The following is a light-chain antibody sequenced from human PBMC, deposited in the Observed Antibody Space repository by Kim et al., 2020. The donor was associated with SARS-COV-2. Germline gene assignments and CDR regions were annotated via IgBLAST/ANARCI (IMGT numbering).Light chain of an antibody. CDR2: GAS. CDR1: QSVRSN. Sequence: EIVMTQSPATLSVSPGERATLSCRASQSVRSNLAWYQQKPSQAPRLLIYGASTRATGIPARFSGSGSGTEFTLTISSLQSEDFAVYYCQQYTNWPPEYTFGQGTKLE. V-gene: IGKV3-15*01. CDR3: QQYTNWPPEYT. J-gene: IGKJ2*01.